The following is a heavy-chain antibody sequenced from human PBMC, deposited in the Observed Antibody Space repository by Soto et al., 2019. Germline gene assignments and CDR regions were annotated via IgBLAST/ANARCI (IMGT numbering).Heavy chain of an antibody. CDR2: ISWNSGNI. D-gene: IGHD3-10*01. Sequence: EVQLVESGGGLVQPGRSLRLSCAASGFNLDDYAMHWVRQAPGKGLEWVSGISWNSGNIGYADSVKGRFTISRDSAKKSLYLQMNSPRAEDTAIYYCAMLWFGVGAYMDVWGKGTTVTVSS. J-gene: IGHJ6*03. CDR3: AMLWFGVGAYMDV. V-gene: IGHV3-9*01. CDR1: GFNLDDYA.